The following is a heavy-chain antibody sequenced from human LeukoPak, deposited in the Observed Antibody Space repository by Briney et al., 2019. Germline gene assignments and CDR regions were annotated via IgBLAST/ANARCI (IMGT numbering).Heavy chain of an antibody. CDR3: ARGYCSTTRCYYFDL. CDR2: IHPDDSDT. J-gene: IGHJ4*02. Sequence: GESLKISCQGSGYTFTSYWIGWVRQMPGKSLESMAIIHPDDSDTRYSPSFQGQVTISADKSIGTAYLQWSSLKASDTAMYYCARGYCSTTRCYYFDLWGQGTLVTVSS. CDR1: GYTFTSYW. V-gene: IGHV5-51*01. D-gene: IGHD2-2*01.